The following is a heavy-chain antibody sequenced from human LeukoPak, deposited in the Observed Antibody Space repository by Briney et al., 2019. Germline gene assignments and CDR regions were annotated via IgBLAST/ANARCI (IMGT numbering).Heavy chain of an antibody. CDR3: ARSPSIAATGNWFDP. Sequence: SETLSLTCAVYGGSFSGYYWSWIRQPPGKGLEWIGEINHSGSTNYNPSLTSRVTISVDTSKNQFSLKLSSVTAADTAVYYCARSPSIAATGNWFDPWGQGTLVTVSS. CDR2: INHSGST. J-gene: IGHJ5*02. CDR1: GGSFSGYY. D-gene: IGHD6-13*01. V-gene: IGHV4-34*01.